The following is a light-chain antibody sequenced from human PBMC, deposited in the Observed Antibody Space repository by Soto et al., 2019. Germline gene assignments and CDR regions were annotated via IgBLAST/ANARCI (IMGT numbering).Light chain of an antibody. J-gene: IGKJ5*01. CDR1: QPVNNN. CDR2: GAS. Sequence: IVMTQSPATLSVSPGDRVTLSCRSSQPVNNNLAWYQHKPGQAPRLLIYGASTRATGISARFSGGGSGTEFTLTISSLQSEDFALYFCQQYEKWPLSITFGQGTRLEIK. V-gene: IGKV3-15*01. CDR3: QQYEKWPLSIT.